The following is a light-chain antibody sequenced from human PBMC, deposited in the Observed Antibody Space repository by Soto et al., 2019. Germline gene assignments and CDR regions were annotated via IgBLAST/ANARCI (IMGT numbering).Light chain of an antibody. J-gene: IGKJ1*01. Sequence: DILMTQSPSSLSASVGDRVTITCRASQRISTNLNWYQQRPGNAPNLLIYAASSLQSGVPSRFSGGGSGTDFTLTISSLQPEDFATYYCQQSYSTPRTFGQGTKVDIK. CDR3: QQSYSTPRT. CDR1: QRISTN. V-gene: IGKV1-39*01. CDR2: AAS.